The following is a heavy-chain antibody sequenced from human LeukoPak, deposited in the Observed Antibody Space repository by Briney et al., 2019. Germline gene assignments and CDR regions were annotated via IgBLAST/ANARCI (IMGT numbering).Heavy chain of an antibody. CDR3: TTEYFGGFEY. V-gene: IGHV3-15*07. Sequence: PGGSLRLSCAASGFAFNTYAMNWVRQAPGKGLEWVGRVKNRGDGMATDYAAPVKGRFIISGDDSKKTVYLQMDSLKTEDTAVYFCTTEYFGGFEYWGQGTLVTVSS. CDR2: VKNRGDGMAT. CDR1: GFAFNTYA. D-gene: IGHD3-16*01. J-gene: IGHJ4*02.